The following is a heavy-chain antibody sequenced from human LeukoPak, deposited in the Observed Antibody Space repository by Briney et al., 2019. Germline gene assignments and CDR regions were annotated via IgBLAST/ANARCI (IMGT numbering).Heavy chain of an antibody. CDR2: ISYDGSNK. CDR1: GFTFSSYG. CDR3: ARDHGGSLSYGVDV. D-gene: IGHD1-26*01. Sequence: PGGSLRLSCAASGFTFSSYGMHWVRQAPGKGLEWVAVISYDGSNKYYADSVKGRFTISRDNSKNTFYLQMNSLRAEDTAVYYCARDHGGSLSYGVDVWGQGTTVTVSS. J-gene: IGHJ6*02. V-gene: IGHV3-30*03.